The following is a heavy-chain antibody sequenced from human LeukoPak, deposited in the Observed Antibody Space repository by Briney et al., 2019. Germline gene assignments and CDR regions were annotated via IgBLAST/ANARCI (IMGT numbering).Heavy chain of an antibody. Sequence: SETLSLTCTVSGGSISSYYWSWIRQPPGKGLEWIGYLYYSGSTNYNPSLKSRVTISVDTSKNQFSLKLSSVTAADTAVYYCAGGYSSSPRPRDYYYYYGMDVWGQGTTVTVSS. CDR2: LYYSGST. CDR3: AGGYSSSPRPRDYYYYYGMDV. D-gene: IGHD6-6*01. V-gene: IGHV4-59*01. J-gene: IGHJ6*02. CDR1: GGSISSYY.